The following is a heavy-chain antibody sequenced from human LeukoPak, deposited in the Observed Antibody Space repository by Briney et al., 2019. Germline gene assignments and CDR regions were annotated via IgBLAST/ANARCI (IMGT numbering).Heavy chain of an antibody. D-gene: IGHD3-22*01. V-gene: IGHV3-30-3*01. CDR2: ISYDGSNK. CDR1: GFTFSSYA. CDR3: AKGMYYYDSSGYFVFDF. J-gene: IGHJ4*02. Sequence: GGSLRLSCAASGFTFSSYAMHWVRQAPGKGQEWVAVISYDGSNKYYADSVKGRFTISRDNSKNTLYLQMNSLRAEDTAVYYCAKGMYYYDSSGYFVFDFWGQGTLVTVSS.